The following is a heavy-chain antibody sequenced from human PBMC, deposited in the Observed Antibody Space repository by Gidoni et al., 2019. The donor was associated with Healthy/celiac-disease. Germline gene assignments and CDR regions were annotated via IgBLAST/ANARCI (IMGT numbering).Heavy chain of an antibody. V-gene: IGHV3-21*01. D-gene: IGHD3-22*01. CDR3: AREAVDKNYYYGMDV. Sequence: EVQLVESGGGLVKPGGSLGLSCPALGFPFIRYSMNWVRQAPGKGLEWVSSISSSSSYIYYADSVKGRFTISRDNAKNSLYLQMNSLRAEDTAVYYCAREAVDKNYYYGMDVWGQGTTVTVSS. CDR2: ISSSSSYI. CDR1: GFPFIRYS. J-gene: IGHJ6*02.